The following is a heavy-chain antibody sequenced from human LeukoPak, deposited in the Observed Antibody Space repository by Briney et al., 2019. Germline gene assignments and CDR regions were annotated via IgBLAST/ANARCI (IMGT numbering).Heavy chain of an antibody. V-gene: IGHV3-48*04. Sequence: DPGGSLRLSCAASGFTFSSYSMNWVRQAPGKGLEWVSYISSSGSTIYYADSVKGRFTISRDNAKNSLYLQMNSLRAEDTAVYYCARVRGYSGYDFGFSSWAYYYYYMDVWGKGTTVTVSS. CDR1: GFTFSSYS. J-gene: IGHJ6*03. D-gene: IGHD5-12*01. CDR3: ARVRGYSGYDFGFSSWAYYYYYMDV. CDR2: ISSSGSTI.